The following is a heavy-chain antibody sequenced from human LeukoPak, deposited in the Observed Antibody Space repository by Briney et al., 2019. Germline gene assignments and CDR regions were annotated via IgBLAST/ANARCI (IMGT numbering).Heavy chain of an antibody. D-gene: IGHD3-9*01. Sequence: GGSLKLSCAASGFTFSSYSMNWVRQAPGKGLEWVSYISSSSSTIYYADSVKGRFTISRDNAKNSLYLQMNSLRAEDTAVYYCARVLRYFDWLSPPDYWGQGTLVTVSS. CDR2: ISSSSSTI. CDR1: GFTFSSYS. J-gene: IGHJ4*02. V-gene: IGHV3-48*01. CDR3: ARVLRYFDWLSPPDY.